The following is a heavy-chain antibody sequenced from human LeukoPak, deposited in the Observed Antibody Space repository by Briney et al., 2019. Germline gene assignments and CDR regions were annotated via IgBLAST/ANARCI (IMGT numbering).Heavy chain of an antibody. D-gene: IGHD3-3*01. Sequence: PSQTLSLTCTVSGGSISSGDYYWSWIRQPPGKGLEWIGYIYYSGSTYYNPSLKSRVTISVDTSKNQFSLKLSSVTAADTAVYYCPRGITIFGVVVWGQGTLVTVSS. CDR1: GGSISSGDYY. CDR2: IYYSGST. V-gene: IGHV4-30-4*01. CDR3: PRGITIFGVVV. J-gene: IGHJ4*02.